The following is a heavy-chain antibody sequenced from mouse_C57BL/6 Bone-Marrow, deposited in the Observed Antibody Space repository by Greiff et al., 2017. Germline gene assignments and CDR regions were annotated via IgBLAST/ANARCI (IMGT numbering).Heavy chain of an antibody. Sequence: QVQLQQPGAELVKPGASVKLSCKASGYTFTSYWITWVKQRPGQGLEWIGEIYPGSGSTNYNEKFKGKATLTVDTSSSTAYMQLSSLTSEDSAVYYCARATSNWAYAMDYWGQGTSVTVSS. V-gene: IGHV1-55*01. J-gene: IGHJ4*01. D-gene: IGHD4-1*01. CDR3: ARATSNWAYAMDY. CDR2: IYPGSGST. CDR1: GYTFTSYW.